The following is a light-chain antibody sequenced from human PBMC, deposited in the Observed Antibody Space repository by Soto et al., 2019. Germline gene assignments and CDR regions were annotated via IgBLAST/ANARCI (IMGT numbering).Light chain of an antibody. CDR2: GAS. CDR1: QSISNF. Sequence: DIEVTQSPSSLSASVGDRVTITCRASQSISNFLSWYRKSPGRAPELLIYGASTLQSGVPSRFSGSGSWTDFTLTISSLQPEDFTTYWCHQTFTPPLTFGGGTKVEI. V-gene: IGKV1-39*01. J-gene: IGKJ4*01. CDR3: HQTFTPPLT.